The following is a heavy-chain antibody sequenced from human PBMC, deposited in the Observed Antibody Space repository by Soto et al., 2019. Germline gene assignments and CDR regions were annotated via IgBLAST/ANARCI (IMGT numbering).Heavy chain of an antibody. CDR1: GYTFTNYA. CDR3: ARDQRTFHGWELLPNDY. CDR2: INAGNGKT. Sequence: QVQLVQSGAEVKKPGASVKVSCKASGYTFTNYAMHWVRQAPGQRLEWMGWINAGNGKTKYSQKFQGRVTITRDTFASTAYMELSSLRSDHTAVYFCARDQRTFHGWELLPNDYWGQGTLVTVSS. J-gene: IGHJ4*02. D-gene: IGHD2-15*01. V-gene: IGHV1-3*01.